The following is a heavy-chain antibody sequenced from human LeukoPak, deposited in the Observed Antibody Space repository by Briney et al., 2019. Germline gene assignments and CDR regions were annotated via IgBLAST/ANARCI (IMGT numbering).Heavy chain of an antibody. J-gene: IGHJ5*02. CDR1: GGSISSYY. D-gene: IGHD1-26*01. CDR2: IYNSGST. V-gene: IGHV4-59*01. CDR3: ARDGSGRYFNWFDP. Sequence: SETLSLTCTVSGGSISSYYWNWLRQPPGKGLEWIGHIYNSGSTNYNPSLKSRVTISVDTSKNQFSLKLSSVTAADTAVYYCARDGSGRYFNWFDPWGQGALVTVSS.